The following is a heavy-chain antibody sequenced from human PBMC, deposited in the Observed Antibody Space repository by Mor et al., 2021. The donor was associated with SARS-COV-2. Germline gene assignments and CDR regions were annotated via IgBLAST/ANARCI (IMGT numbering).Heavy chain of an antibody. J-gene: IGHJ4*02. CDR2: T. V-gene: IGHV3-23*01. Sequence: TYYADSVKGRFTIFGDISKKTLYLQMNSLTAEDTAVYYCAKVVVISPSYYFDYWGQGTLV. D-gene: IGHD3-22*01. CDR3: AKVVVISPSYYFDY.